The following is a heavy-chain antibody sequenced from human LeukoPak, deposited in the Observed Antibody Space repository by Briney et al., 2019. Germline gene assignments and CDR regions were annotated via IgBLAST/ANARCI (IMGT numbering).Heavy chain of an antibody. J-gene: IGHJ4*02. Sequence: SGGSLRLSCAASGFTLSTSWMTWVRQAPGKGLEWVTNINRDGSQIDYMDSVKGRFTISRDSANNAPYLQMNSLRAEDTAFYYCARGGLPAGFDYWGQGTLVTVSS. V-gene: IGHV3-7*01. CDR1: GFTLSTSW. CDR3: ARGGLPAGFDY. CDR2: INRDGSQI. D-gene: IGHD1-14*01.